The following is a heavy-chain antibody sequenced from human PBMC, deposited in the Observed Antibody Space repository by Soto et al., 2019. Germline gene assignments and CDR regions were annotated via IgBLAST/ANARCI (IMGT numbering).Heavy chain of an antibody. J-gene: IGHJ5*02. V-gene: IGHV3-23*01. Sequence: PGGSLRLSCAASGFTFSSYAMSWVRLAPGKGLEWVSAISGSGGSTYYADSVKGRFTISRDNSKNTLYLQMNSLRAEDTAVYYCAKDRSTYYLVPPFDPWGQGTLVTVSS. CDR2: ISGSGGST. CDR1: GFTFSSYA. D-gene: IGHD3-10*01. CDR3: AKDRSTYYLVPPFDP.